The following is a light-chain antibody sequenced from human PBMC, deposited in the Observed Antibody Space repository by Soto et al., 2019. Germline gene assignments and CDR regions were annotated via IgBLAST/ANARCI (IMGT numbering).Light chain of an antibody. V-gene: IGLV2-23*02. CDR2: EVT. Sequence: QSALTQPASVSGSPGQSITISCTGTSSDVGSHNFVSWYQQRPGKAPKLMIFEVTKRPSGVSSRFSASKSGNTASLTISGVQAEDEADYYCCSYAGTTNWVFGGGTKVTVL. CDR3: CSYAGTTNWV. CDR1: SSDVGSHNF. J-gene: IGLJ3*02.